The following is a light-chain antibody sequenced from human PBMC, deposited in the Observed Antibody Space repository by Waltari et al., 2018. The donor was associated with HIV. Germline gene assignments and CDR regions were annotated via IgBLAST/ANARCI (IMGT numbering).Light chain of an antibody. Sequence: QSALTQPASVSGSPGQAITISCTGSRRDVGTYDYISWYQQHPSTAPKLIISDVTGRPAGISNRFSGSKSGTTASLTISGLQAEDEAEYFCCSFAGSNFVFGSGTKVTVL. CDR1: RRDVGTYDY. CDR2: DVT. J-gene: IGLJ1*01. CDR3: CSFAGSNFV. V-gene: IGLV2-23*02.